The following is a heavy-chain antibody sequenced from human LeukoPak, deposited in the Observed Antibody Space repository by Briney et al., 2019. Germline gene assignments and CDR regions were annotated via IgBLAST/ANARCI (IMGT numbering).Heavy chain of an antibody. Sequence: GGSLRPSCAASGFTVSSNYMSWVRQAPGQGLEWVSVIYSGGSTYYADSVKGRFTISRDNSKNTLYLQMNSLRAEDTAVYYCARVGDVDTAMVDYWGQGTLVTVSS. V-gene: IGHV3-66*01. CDR1: GFTVSSNY. J-gene: IGHJ4*02. D-gene: IGHD5-18*01. CDR3: ARVGDVDTAMVDY. CDR2: IYSGGST.